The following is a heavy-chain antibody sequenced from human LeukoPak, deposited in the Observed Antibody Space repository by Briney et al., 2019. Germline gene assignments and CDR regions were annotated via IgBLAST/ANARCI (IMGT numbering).Heavy chain of an antibody. D-gene: IGHD2-2*02. CDR2: INHSGST. Sequence: SETLSLTCAVYGGSFSGYYWSWIRQPPGKGLEWIGEINHSGSTNYNPSLKSRVTISVDTSKNQFSLKLSSVTDADTAVYYCARGHCSSTSCYRMDGRYNWFDPWGQGTLVTVSS. V-gene: IGHV4-34*01. CDR1: GGSFSGYY. J-gene: IGHJ5*02. CDR3: ARGHCSSTSCYRMDGRYNWFDP.